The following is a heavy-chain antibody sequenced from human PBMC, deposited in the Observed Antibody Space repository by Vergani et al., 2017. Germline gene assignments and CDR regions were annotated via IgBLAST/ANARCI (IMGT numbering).Heavy chain of an antibody. J-gene: IGHJ4*02. CDR1: GGTFSNHV. D-gene: IGHD3-9*01. CDR2: ILPLFGTP. V-gene: IGHV1-69*01. Sequence: QVQLVQSGAEVKKPGSSVKVSCKSSGGTFSNHVLAWVRQAPGQGLEWMGGILPLFGTPTYAQRFQGRVTITADESTTTAYMELTSLRSEDTAVYYCAREDDILTGYYRWGQGTLVTVSS. CDR3: AREDDILTGYYR.